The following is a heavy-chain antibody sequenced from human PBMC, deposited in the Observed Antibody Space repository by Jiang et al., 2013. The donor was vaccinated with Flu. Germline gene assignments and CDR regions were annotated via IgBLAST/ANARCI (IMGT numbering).Heavy chain of an antibody. V-gene: IGHV4-61*02. CDR3: ARAELLFYDYVWGSFRTDAFDI. D-gene: IGHD3-16*02. Sequence: SLTCTVSGGSISSGSFSWNWIRQSAGKGLEWIGRIYSSGSTNYNPSLKSRVTISVDTSKNEFSVALSSVTAADTAVYYCARAELLFYDYVWGSFRTDAFDIWGQGTLITVSS. J-gene: IGHJ3*02. CDR2: IYSSGST. CDR1: GGSISSGSFS.